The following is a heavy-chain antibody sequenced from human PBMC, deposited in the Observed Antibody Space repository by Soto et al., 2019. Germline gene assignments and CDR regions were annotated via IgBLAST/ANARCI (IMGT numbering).Heavy chain of an antibody. CDR1: GFTFSDYY. Sequence: QVQLVESGGGLVKPGGSLRLSCAASGFTFSDYYMSWIRQAPGKGLEWVSYFSSSGSTIYYADSMKGRFTISRDNAKNSLYLQMNRLRAEDTAVYYYASFKSGDYFDYWGQGTLVTVSS. J-gene: IGHJ4*02. V-gene: IGHV3-11*01. CDR3: ASFKSGDYFDY. CDR2: FSSSGSTI. D-gene: IGHD3-3*01.